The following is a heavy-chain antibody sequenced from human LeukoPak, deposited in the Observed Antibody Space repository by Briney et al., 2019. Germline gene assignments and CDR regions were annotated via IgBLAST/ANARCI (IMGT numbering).Heavy chain of an antibody. J-gene: IGHJ4*02. V-gene: IGHV3-33*08. CDR2: IWYDGSNK. CDR3: ARSITMVRGNFDY. Sequence: GGSLRLSCAASGFTFSSYGMHWVRQAPGKGLEWVAVIWYDGSNKYYADSVKGRFTISRDNSKNTLYLQMNSLRAEDTSIYYCARSITMVRGNFDYWGQGTLVTVSS. D-gene: IGHD3-10*01. CDR1: GFTFSSYG.